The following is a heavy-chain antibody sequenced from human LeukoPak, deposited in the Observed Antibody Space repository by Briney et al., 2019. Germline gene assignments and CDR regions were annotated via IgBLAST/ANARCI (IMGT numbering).Heavy chain of an antibody. CDR2: IYYSGST. Sequence: SETLSLTCTVSGGSISSHYWSWIRQPPGKGLEWIGYIYYSGSTNYNPSLKSRVTLSVDTSKNQFSLKLSSVTAADTAVYYCARTDYGGNSPNYWGQGTLVTVSS. CDR3: ARTDYGGNSPNY. CDR1: GGSISSHY. V-gene: IGHV4-59*11. J-gene: IGHJ4*02. D-gene: IGHD4-23*01.